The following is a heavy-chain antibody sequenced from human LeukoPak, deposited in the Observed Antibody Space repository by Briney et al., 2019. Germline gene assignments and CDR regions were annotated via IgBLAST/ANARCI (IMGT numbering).Heavy chain of an antibody. Sequence: SETLSLTCTVSGGSISSYYWSWIRQPPGKGLEWIGYIYYSGSTNYNPSLKSRVTISVDTSKNQFSLKLSSVTAADTAVYYCARGAGDYYGSGSYYEIILDYWGQGTLVTVSS. V-gene: IGHV4-59*01. CDR3: ARGAGDYYGSGSYYEIILDY. CDR1: GGSISSYY. D-gene: IGHD3-10*01. CDR2: IYYSGST. J-gene: IGHJ4*02.